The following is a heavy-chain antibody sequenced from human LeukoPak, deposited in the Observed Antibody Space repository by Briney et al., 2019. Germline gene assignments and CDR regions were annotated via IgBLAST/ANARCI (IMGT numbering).Heavy chain of an antibody. CDR2: INWSGVST. D-gene: IGHD2-15*01. J-gene: IGHJ2*01. CDR3: AKGKDTLNPYWYFNV. CDR1: GFTFDDYA. Sequence: GGSLRLSCAASGFTFDDYAMSWVRQAPGKGLEWVSGINWSGVSTGYADSVKGRFTISRDNTKNSLFLQMNSLRAEDTAFYYCAKGKDTLNPYWYFNVWGRGTLVTVSS. V-gene: IGHV3-20*04.